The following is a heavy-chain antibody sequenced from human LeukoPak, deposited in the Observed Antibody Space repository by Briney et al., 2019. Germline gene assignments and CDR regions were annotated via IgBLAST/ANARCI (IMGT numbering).Heavy chain of an antibody. D-gene: IGHD3-16*01. CDR2: IFYTGSA. V-gene: IGHV4-39*02. CDR3: AREGGNVVRGGYYFDF. CDR1: GGSISSTRYY. Sequence: PSETLALTCTVSGGSISSTRYYWGWLRQPPGKGLEWIGTIFYTGSAYYNPSLTSRVTLSVDTSKNQFSLKLSSVTAADTAVYYCAREGGNVVRGGYYFDFWGQGTLVTVSS. J-gene: IGHJ4*02.